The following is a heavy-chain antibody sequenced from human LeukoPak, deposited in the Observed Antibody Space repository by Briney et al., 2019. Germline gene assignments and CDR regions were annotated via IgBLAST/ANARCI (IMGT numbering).Heavy chain of an antibody. Sequence: ASVKVSCKASGYTFTSYGISWVRQAPGQGLEWMGWISAYNGNTNYAQKLQGRVTMTTDTSTSTAYMELSSLRSEDTAVYYCARGLSIVGAIYYYYYYGMDVWGQGTTVTVSS. CDR2: ISAYNGNT. D-gene: IGHD1-26*01. V-gene: IGHV1-18*01. CDR3: ARGLSIVGAIYYYYYYGMDV. J-gene: IGHJ6*02. CDR1: GYTFTSYG.